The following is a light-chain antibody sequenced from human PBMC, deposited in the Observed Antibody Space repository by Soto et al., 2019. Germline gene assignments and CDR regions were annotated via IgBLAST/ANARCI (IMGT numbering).Light chain of an antibody. CDR3: LQPLQSWK. Sequence: IVRTQSPLSLLLIYGEPSPIFSGSSQSLLHSNAYNYLDWYLQKPGQSPQLLIYLGSNRASGVPDRFSGSGSGTDFTLNISRVEAEDVGVYYCLQPLQSWKFGQGTKVDIK. CDR2: LGS. CDR1: QSLLHSNAYNY. J-gene: IGKJ1*01. V-gene: IGKV2-28*01.